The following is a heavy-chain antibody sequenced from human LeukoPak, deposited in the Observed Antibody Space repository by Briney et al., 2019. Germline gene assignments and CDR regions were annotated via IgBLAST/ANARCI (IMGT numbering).Heavy chain of an antibody. Sequence: SVKVSCKASGGTFSSYAISWVRQAPGQGLEWMGGIIPIFGTADYAQKFQGRVTITTDESTSTAYMELSSLRSEDTAVYYCARTSDYGDYPREYYFDYWGQGTLVTVSS. CDR2: IIPIFGTA. V-gene: IGHV1-69*05. J-gene: IGHJ4*02. CDR3: ARTSDYGDYPREYYFDY. D-gene: IGHD4-17*01. CDR1: GGTFSSYA.